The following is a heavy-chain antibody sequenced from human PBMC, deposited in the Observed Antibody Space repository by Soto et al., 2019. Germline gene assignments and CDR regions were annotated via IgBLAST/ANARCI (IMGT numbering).Heavy chain of an antibody. J-gene: IGHJ4*02. CDR1: GFTFHDYV. V-gene: IGHV3-9*01. D-gene: IGHD6-13*01. CDR2: ISWNSEKI. Sequence: SLRLSCAASGFTFHDYVMHWVRQAPGKGLQWVSGISWNSEKIDYADSVKGRFTISRDNAKNSLYLQMNTLRVEDTALYFCAKDKGDIATTGLDYWGQGTLVTVSS. CDR3: AKDKGDIATTGLDY.